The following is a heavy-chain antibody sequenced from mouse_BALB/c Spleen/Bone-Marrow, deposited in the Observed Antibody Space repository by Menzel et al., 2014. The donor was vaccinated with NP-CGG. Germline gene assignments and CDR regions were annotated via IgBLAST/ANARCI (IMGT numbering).Heavy chain of an antibody. CDR3: ARGITTGYFDY. J-gene: IGHJ2*01. D-gene: IGHD1-1*01. Sequence: QVHVKQSGAELVRPGTSVKVSCKASGYAFTNYLIDWVKQRPGQGLEWIGVINPGSGGTNYNEKFKGKATLTADKSSSTAYMQLSSLTSDDSAVYFCARGITTGYFDYWGQGTTLTVSS. CDR2: INPGSGGT. V-gene: IGHV1-54*01. CDR1: GYAFTNYL.